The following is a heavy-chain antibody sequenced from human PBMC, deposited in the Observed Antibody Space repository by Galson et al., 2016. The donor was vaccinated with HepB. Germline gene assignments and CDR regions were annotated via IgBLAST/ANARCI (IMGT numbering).Heavy chain of an antibody. CDR3: ARETGDAMASDY. CDR1: GGTFSNYL. V-gene: IGHV1-69*13. CDR2: IIPIFGAA. J-gene: IGHJ4*02. Sequence: SVKVSCKASGGTFSNYLISWVRQAPGQGLEWMGGIIPIFGAAHYAQKFQGRVKITADEFTSTAYMALSSLRSEDTAVCYCARETGDAMASDYWGQGTLVTVSS. D-gene: IGHD1-14*01.